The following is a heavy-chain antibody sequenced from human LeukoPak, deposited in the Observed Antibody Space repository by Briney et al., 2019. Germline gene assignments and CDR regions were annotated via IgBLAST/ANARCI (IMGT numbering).Heavy chain of an antibody. CDR2: IIPMFGTT. J-gene: IGHJ4*02. Sequence: SVKVSCKASGGSLSNYGVSWLRQAPGQGLEWMGRIIPMFGTTIYAEKFQCRVTISADKSTDTAYVEVSRLSSDDTAVYYCATDLQSDFWTGYYWDFWGQGTLVTVSS. CDR1: GGSLSNYG. V-gene: IGHV1-69*06. D-gene: IGHD3/OR15-3a*01. CDR3: ATDLQSDFWTGYYWDF.